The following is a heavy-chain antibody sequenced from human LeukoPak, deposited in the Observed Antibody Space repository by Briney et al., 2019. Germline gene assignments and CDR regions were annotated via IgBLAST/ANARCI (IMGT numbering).Heavy chain of an antibody. Sequence: PGGSLRLSCAASGFTFSSYWMSWVRQAPGKGLEWVANIQQDGSEKYYVDSVRGRFTISRDNAKNSLYLQMSSLRAEDTAVYFCARDGPGYSYGFGFYGMDVWGQGTTVTVSS. V-gene: IGHV3-7*01. CDR2: IQQDGSEK. CDR1: GFTFSSYW. CDR3: ARDGPGYSYGFGFYGMDV. J-gene: IGHJ6*02. D-gene: IGHD5-18*01.